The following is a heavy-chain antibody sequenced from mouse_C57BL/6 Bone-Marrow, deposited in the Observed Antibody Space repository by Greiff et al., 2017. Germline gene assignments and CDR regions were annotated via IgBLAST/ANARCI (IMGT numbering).Heavy chain of an antibody. CDR2: ISSGGSYT. J-gene: IGHJ2*01. Sequence: EVKLMESGGDLVKPGGSLKLSCAASGFTFSSYGMSWVRQTPDKRLEWVATISSGGSYTYYPDSVKGRFTISRDNAKNTLYLQMSSLKSEDTAMYYCERRSRYLYYFDYWGQGTTLTVSS. CDR1: GFTFSSYG. V-gene: IGHV5-6*02. D-gene: IGHD1-1*01. CDR3: ERRSRYLYYFDY.